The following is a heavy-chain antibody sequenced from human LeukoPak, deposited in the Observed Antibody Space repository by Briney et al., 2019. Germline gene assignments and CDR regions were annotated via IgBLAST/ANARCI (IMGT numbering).Heavy chain of an antibody. CDR3: AKELRSGGVVTNFDY. V-gene: IGHV3-23*01. Sequence: PGASLRLSCAASGLTFSTHAMSWVRQAPGKGLEWVAAISYGGDITFYAPSVQGRFTISRDNSKDTLYVQMDSLRAEDTAIYYCAKELRSGGVVTNFDYWGQGTLVIVSP. CDR2: ISYGGDIT. D-gene: IGHD4-23*01. CDR1: GLTFSTHA. J-gene: IGHJ4*02.